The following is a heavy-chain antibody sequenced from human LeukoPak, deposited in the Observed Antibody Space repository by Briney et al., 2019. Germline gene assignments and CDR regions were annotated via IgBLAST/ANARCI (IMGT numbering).Heavy chain of an antibody. V-gene: IGHV3-21*01. CDR3: ARDRIAVAATETSFDY. J-gene: IGHJ4*02. D-gene: IGHD6-19*01. CDR1: GFTFSSYN. CDR2: ISTSSSYI. Sequence: PGGSLRLSCAASGFTFSSYNMNWVRQAPGKGLEWVSSISTSSSYIYYADSVKGRFTISRDNARNSLYLQMNSLRAEDTAVYYCARDRIAVAATETSFDYWGQGTLVTVSS.